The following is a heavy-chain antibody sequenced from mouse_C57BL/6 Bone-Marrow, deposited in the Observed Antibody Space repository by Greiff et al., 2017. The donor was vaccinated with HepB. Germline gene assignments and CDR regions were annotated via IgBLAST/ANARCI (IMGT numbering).Heavy chain of an antibody. J-gene: IGHJ4*01. Sequence: VMLVESGPGLVQPSQSLSITCTVSGFSLTSYGVHWVRQSPGKGLEWLGVIWSGGSTDYNAAFISRLSISKDNSKSQVFFKMNSLQADDTAIYYCARNGDYDENYYAMDYWGQGTSVTVSS. V-gene: IGHV2-2*01. D-gene: IGHD2-4*01. CDR1: GFSLTSYG. CDR2: IWSGGST. CDR3: ARNGDYDENYYAMDY.